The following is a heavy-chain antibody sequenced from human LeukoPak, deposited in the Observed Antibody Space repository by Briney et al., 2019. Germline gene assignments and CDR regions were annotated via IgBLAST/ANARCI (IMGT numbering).Heavy chain of an antibody. V-gene: IGHV1-18*01. CDR1: GYTFTSYG. J-gene: IGHJ1*01. CDR3: ARYCSSTSCYTEYFQH. D-gene: IGHD2-2*02. Sequence: GASVKVSCKASGYTFTSYGISWVRQAPGQGLEWMGWISAYNGNTNYAQKLQGRVTTSTAYKELRSLRSDDTAVYYCARYCSSTSCYTEYFQHWGQGTLVTVSS. CDR2: ISAYNGNT.